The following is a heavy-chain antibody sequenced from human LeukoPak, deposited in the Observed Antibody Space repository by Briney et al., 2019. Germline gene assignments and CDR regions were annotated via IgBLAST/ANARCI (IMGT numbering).Heavy chain of an antibody. D-gene: IGHD2-21*02. J-gene: IGHJ4*02. V-gene: IGHV3-7*01. CDR3: ARDGDIVVVTATDY. CDR2: IKQDGSEK. Sequence: GGSLRLSCAASGFTFSSYWMSWVRQAPGKGLEWVANIKQDGSEKYYVDSVKGRFTISRDNAKNSRYLQMNSLRAEDTAVYYCARDGDIVVVTATDYWGQGTLVTVSS. CDR1: GFTFSSYW.